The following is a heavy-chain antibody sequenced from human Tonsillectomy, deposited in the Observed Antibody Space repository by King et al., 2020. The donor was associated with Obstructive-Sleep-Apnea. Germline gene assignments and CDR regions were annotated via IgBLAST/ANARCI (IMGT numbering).Heavy chain of an antibody. V-gene: IGHV4-4*02. CDR1: GGSISSINW. CDR2: IYQSGST. CDR3: ASRASGAAFDI. Sequence: QLQESGPGLVKPSGTLSLTCAVSGGSISSINWWSWVRQPPGKGLEWMGGIYQSGSTNSNPSPKSRGTISVDRPKNQLSLKLRAVTAADTAVYFCASRASGAAFDIWGQGTMVTVSS. J-gene: IGHJ3*02. D-gene: IGHD1-26*01.